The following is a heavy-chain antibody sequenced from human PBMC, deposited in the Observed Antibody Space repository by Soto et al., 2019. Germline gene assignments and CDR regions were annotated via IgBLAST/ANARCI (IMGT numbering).Heavy chain of an antibody. CDR1: GGSISSGGYY. V-gene: IGHV4-31*03. Sequence: QVQLQESGPGLVKPSQTLSLTCTVSGGSISSGGYYWSWIRQHPGKGLEWIGYIYYSGSTYYNPSRRSRVTISVDSSKNQCALKLRSVTAADTAVYYCARAEGLGGYCSGGSCYLWFDPWGQGTLVTVSS. J-gene: IGHJ5*02. CDR2: IYYSGST. CDR3: ARAEGLGGYCSGGSCYLWFDP. D-gene: IGHD2-15*01.